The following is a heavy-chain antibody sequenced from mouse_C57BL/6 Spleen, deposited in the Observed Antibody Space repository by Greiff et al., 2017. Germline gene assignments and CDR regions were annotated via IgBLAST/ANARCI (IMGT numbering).Heavy chain of an antibody. J-gene: IGHJ4*01. CDR3: ARPYSHEEDAMDY. V-gene: IGHV5-6*01. CDR1: GFTFSSYG. CDR2: ISSGGSYT. D-gene: IGHD2-10*01. Sequence: EVKVVESGGDLVKPGGSLKLSCAASGFTFSSYGMSWVRQTPDKRLGWVATISSGGSYTYYPDSVKGRFTISRDNAKNTLYLQMSSLKSEDTAMYYCARPYSHEEDAMDYWGQGTSVTVSS.